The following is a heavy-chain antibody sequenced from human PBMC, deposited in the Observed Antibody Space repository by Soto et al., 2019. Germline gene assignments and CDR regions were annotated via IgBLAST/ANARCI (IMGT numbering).Heavy chain of an antibody. D-gene: IGHD3-10*01. Sequence: QVQLQQWGAGLLKPSETLSLTCAVYGGSFSGYYWTWIRQPPGTGLEWIGEINHSGSTNYNPSLKSRVTISVDTSKNQFSLKLTSVTAADTAVYYCARDKITVLFDYWGQETLVTVSS. V-gene: IGHV4-34*01. CDR2: INHSGST. CDR3: ARDKITVLFDY. CDR1: GGSFSGYY. J-gene: IGHJ4*02.